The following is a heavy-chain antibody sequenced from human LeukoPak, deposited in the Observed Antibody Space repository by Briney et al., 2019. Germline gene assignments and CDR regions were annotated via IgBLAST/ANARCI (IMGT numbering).Heavy chain of an antibody. V-gene: IGHV3-15*01. Sequence: PGGSLRLSCAASGFTFSVAWMSWVRQAPGKGLEWVGRIKSKTDGGTTDYAAPVKGRFTISRDDSKNTLYLQMNSLKTEDTAVYYCTTEYSSSVRDFDYWGQGTLVTVSS. J-gene: IGHJ4*02. CDR1: GFTFSVAW. D-gene: IGHD6-6*01. CDR3: TTEYSSSVRDFDY. CDR2: IKSKTDGGTT.